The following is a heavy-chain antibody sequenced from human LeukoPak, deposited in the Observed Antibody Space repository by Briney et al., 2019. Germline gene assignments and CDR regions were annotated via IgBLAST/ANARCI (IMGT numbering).Heavy chain of an antibody. V-gene: IGHV3-9*01. CDR1: GFTFDDYA. J-gene: IGHJ2*01. CDR3: AKDTEREYWYFDL. Sequence: GGSLRLSCAASGFTFDDYAMHWVRQAPGKGLEWVSGISWNSGSIGYADSVKGRFTISRDNAKNSLYLQMNSLRAEDTALYYCAKDTEREYWYFDLWGRGTLDTVSS. D-gene: IGHD5-24*01. CDR2: ISWNSGSI.